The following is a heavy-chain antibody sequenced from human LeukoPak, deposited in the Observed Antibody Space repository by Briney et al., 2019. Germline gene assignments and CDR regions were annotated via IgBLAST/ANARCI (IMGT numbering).Heavy chain of an antibody. Sequence: SETLSLTCTVSGYSISSGYYRGWIRQPPGKGLEWIGNIYHSGSTYYNPSLKSRVTISVDTSKNQFSLKLSSVTAADTAVYYCARSEQQLVPNWFDPWGQGTLVTVSS. J-gene: IGHJ5*02. CDR1: GYSISSGYY. V-gene: IGHV4-38-2*02. D-gene: IGHD6-13*01. CDR3: ARSEQQLVPNWFDP. CDR2: IYHSGST.